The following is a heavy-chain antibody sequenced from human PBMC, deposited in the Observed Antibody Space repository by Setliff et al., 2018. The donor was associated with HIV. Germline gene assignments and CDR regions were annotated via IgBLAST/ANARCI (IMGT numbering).Heavy chain of an antibody. CDR3: SRLGSGWSDSYYYAMDV. CDR1: GYTFTSYY. V-gene: IGHV1-46*01. D-gene: IGHD6-19*01. CDR2: INPSGGST. Sequence: ASVKVSCKASGYTFTSYYMHWVRQAPGQGLEWMGIINPSGGSTSYAQKFQGRVTMTRDTSTSTVYMELSSLRSEDTAVYFCSRLGSGWSDSYYYAMDVWGQGTTVTVS. J-gene: IGHJ6*02.